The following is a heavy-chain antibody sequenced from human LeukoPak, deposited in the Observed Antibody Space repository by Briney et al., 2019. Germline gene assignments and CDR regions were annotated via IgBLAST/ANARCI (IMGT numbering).Heavy chain of an antibody. CDR2: ISGSGGST. J-gene: IGHJ6*03. CDR1: GFTFSSYA. Sequence: GGSLRLSCAASGFTFSSYAMSWVRQAPGKGLEWVSAISGSGGSTYHADSVKGRFTISRDNSKNTLYLQMNSLRAEDTAVYYCAKGATVNYYYYYYMDVWGKGTTVTISS. CDR3: AKGATVNYYYYYYMDV. V-gene: IGHV3-23*01. D-gene: IGHD4-17*01.